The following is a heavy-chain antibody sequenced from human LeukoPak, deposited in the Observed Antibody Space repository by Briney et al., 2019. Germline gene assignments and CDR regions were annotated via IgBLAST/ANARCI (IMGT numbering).Heavy chain of an antibody. D-gene: IGHD3/OR15-3a*01. CDR1: GFSFTSYW. CDR2: IYPADSDT. Sequence: GEPLEIFCKGSGFSFTSYWFGWVRQMPGKGLEWMGLIYPADSDTRYSPSFQGQVTISADRSISTAYLQWSSLKASDTAMYYCARFWTGYSDYWGQGTLVTVSS. J-gene: IGHJ4*02. V-gene: IGHV5-51*01. CDR3: ARFWTGYSDY.